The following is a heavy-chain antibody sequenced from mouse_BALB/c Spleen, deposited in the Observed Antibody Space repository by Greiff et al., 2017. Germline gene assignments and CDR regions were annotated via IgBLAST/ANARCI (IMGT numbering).Heavy chain of an antibody. Sequence: EVKLVESGGGLVQPGGSRKLSCAASGFTFSSFGMHWVRQAPEKGLKWVAYISSGSSTIYYADTVKGRFTISRDNPKNTLFLQMTSLRSEDTAMYYCAREVYGSYYAMDYWGQGTSVTVSS. D-gene: IGHD1-1*01. V-gene: IGHV5-17*02. CDR2: ISSGSSTI. CDR3: AREVYGSYYAMDY. CDR1: GFTFSSFG. J-gene: IGHJ4*01.